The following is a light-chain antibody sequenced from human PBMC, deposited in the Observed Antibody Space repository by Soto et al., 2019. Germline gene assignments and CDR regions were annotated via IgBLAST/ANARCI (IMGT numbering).Light chain of an antibody. CDR1: QSISSY. CDR2: AAS. J-gene: IGKJ1*01. CDR3: QQNYSPTWT. Sequence: QMLLSPSALSSTIEDTVTITCRASQSISSYLTWYQQKPGKAPKLLIYAASSLQSGVPSRFSGSGSGTDFTLTISSLQSEDFATYYCQQNYSPTWTFGQGTKVDI. V-gene: IGKV1-39*01.